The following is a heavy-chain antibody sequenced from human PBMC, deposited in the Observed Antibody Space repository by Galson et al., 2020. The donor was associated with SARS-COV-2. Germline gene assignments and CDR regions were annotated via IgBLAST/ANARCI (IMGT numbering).Heavy chain of an antibody. CDR1: GVSIGSYY. CDR2: IFTTGST. J-gene: IGHJ2*01. CDR3: ARDGALHDDSGSYYGRDWYFDL. D-gene: IGHD3-22*01. V-gene: IGHV4-4*07. Sequence: SETLSLTCTVSGVSIGSYYWSWIRQPAGKGLEWIGRIFTTGSTNDSPSLKSRITMSVDTSKNQFSLRLSSVTAADTAVYYCARDGALHDDSGSYYGRDWYFDLWGRGTLVTVSS.